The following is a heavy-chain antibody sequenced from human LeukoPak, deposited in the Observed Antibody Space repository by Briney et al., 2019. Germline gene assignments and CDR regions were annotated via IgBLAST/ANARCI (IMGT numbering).Heavy chain of an antibody. J-gene: IGHJ1*01. Sequence: GESLKISCKGSGYSFTSYWIGWVRQMPGKGLEWMGIIYPGDSDTRYSPSFQGQVTISADKSISTAYLQWSSLKASDTAMYYCASLEGVGGVILEYSQHGGQGTLVTVSS. D-gene: IGHD3-16*02. CDR3: ASLEGVGGVILEYSQH. CDR1: GYSFTSYW. V-gene: IGHV5-51*01. CDR2: IYPGDSDT.